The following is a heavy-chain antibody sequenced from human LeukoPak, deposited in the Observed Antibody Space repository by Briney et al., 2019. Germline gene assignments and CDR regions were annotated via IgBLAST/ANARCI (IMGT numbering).Heavy chain of an antibody. CDR2: FYSGGST. V-gene: IGHV4-61*02. J-gene: IGHJ3*02. Sequence: SQTLSLTCTVSGGSISSGNYYWSWIRQPAGKGLEWIGRFYSGGSTTYNPSLKSRVTISADTAKNQVSLKMSSVTAADTAVYYCARASDYYDSSGYRGAFDIWGKGTMVTVSS. CDR1: GGSISSGNYY. CDR3: ARASDYYDSSGYRGAFDI. D-gene: IGHD3-22*01.